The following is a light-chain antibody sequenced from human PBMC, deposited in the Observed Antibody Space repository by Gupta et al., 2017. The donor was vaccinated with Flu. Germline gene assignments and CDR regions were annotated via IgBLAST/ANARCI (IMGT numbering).Light chain of an antibody. V-gene: IGKV1-39*01. CDR1: QSISSY. CDR3: QQSYSTPPWT. Sequence: DIQMTQSPSSLSASVADRVTITCRASQSISSYLNWYQQKPGKAPKLLIYAASSLQSGVPSRFSGSGSGTDFTLTISSLQPEDFATYYCQQSYSTPPWTFTQGTKVEIK. CDR2: AAS. J-gene: IGKJ1*01.